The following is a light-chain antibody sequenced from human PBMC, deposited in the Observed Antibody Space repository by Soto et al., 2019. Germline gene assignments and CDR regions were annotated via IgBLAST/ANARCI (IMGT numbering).Light chain of an antibody. V-gene: IGKV3-20*01. CDR3: QQYGSSPST. CDR2: GAS. J-gene: IGKJ1*01. Sequence: EIVLTQSPGTPSLSPGERATLSCRASQSVRSSNLAWYQQKPGQAPRLLIYGASSRATGIPHRFSGSGSGTDFTLTISRLEPEDFAVYYCQQYGSSPSTFGQGTKVEIK. CDR1: QSVRSSN.